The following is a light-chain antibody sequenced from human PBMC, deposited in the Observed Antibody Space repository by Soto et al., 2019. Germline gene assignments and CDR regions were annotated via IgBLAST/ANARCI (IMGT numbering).Light chain of an antibody. J-gene: IGKJ5*01. CDR3: QQYNNWIT. Sequence: EIVMTQSPATLSVSPGERATLSCRTSQSVSSNLAWYQQKPGQAPRLLIYGASTRATGIPARFSGSGSGTEFTLTLSSLQSEDFAVYYCQQYNNWITFGQGTRLET. CDR1: QSVSSN. CDR2: GAS. V-gene: IGKV3-15*01.